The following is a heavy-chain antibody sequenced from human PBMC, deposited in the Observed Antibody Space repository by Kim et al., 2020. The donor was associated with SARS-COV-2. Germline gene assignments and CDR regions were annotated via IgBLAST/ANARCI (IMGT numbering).Heavy chain of an antibody. J-gene: IGHJ5*01. D-gene: IGHD3-22*01. CDR2: IYYRGNT. V-gene: IGHV4-59*01. CDR3: AREAHYYDSSGLPGENWF. CDR1: GGSINFYY. Sequence: SETLSLTCTVSGGSINFYYWSWIRQPPGKGLEWIGDIYYRGNTKYKASLKSRVTISVDTSKNQFSLKLLSVTAADTAVYYCAREAHYYDSSGLPGENWF.